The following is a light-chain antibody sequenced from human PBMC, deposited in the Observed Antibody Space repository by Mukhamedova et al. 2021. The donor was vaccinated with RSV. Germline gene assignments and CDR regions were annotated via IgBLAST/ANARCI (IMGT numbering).Light chain of an antibody. J-gene: IGLJ2*01. Sequence: GASVKLTCTLSSGHSNYAIAWHQQQPEKGPRYLMKLNSDGSHSKGDGIPDRFSGSSSGAERYLTISSLQSEDEADYYCQTWGPVFG. V-gene: IGLV4-69*01. CDR2: LNSDGSH. CDR3: QTWGPV. CDR1: SGHSNYA.